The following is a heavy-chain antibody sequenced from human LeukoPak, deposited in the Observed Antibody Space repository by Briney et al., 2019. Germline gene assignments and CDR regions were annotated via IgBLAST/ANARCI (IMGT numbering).Heavy chain of an antibody. CDR3: ARVSWVPAAIRFDYYYYMDV. Sequence: PSETLSLTCTVSGGSISSYYWSWIRQPPGKGLEWIGYIYCSGSTNYNPSLKSRVTISVDTSKNQFSLKLSSVTAADTAVYYCARVSWVPAAIRFDYYYYMDVWGKGTTVTVSS. CDR1: GGSISSYY. CDR2: IYCSGST. D-gene: IGHD2-2*01. J-gene: IGHJ6*03. V-gene: IGHV4-59*01.